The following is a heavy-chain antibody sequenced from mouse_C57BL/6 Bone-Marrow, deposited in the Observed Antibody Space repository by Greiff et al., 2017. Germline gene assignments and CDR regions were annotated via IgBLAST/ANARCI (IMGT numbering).Heavy chain of an antibody. D-gene: IGHD4-1*02. V-gene: IGHV3-6*01. CDR1: GYSITSGYY. CDR2: IRYNGSN. J-gene: IGHJ4*01. CDR3: ARGSTETRYDMDY. Sequence: EVQLLESGPGLVKPSQSLSLPCSVTGYSITSGYYCNWIRQFPGNKLEWMGSIRYNGSNNYNPSLKNRISITLDTSKNQFFLKLNSVTTEDTATNYGARGSTETRYDMDYWGQGTSVTVSA.